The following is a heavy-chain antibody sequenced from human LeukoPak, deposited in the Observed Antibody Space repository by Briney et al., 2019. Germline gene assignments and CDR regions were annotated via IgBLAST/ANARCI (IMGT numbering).Heavy chain of an antibody. D-gene: IGHD6-13*01. CDR1: GYTLTELS. Sequence: ASVKVSCKVSGYTLTELSMHWVRQAPGKGLEWMGGFDPEDGETIYAQKFQSRVTMTEDTSTDTAYMELSSLRSEDTAVYYCTSQGIAGEYYFDYWGQGTLVTVSS. V-gene: IGHV1-24*01. J-gene: IGHJ4*02. CDR2: FDPEDGET. CDR3: TSQGIAGEYYFDY.